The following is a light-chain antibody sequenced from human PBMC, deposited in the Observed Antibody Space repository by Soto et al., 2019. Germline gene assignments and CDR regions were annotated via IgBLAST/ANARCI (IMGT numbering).Light chain of an antibody. V-gene: IGKV3-15*01. CDR2: GAS. CDR3: QQYNNWPPLT. Sequence: EIVMTQSPANLSVSPGERATLSCRASQSVSSNLAWYQQKPGQAPRLLIYGASTRATGSPARFSGSGSGTEFTLTISSLQSEDFAVYYCQQYNNWPPLTFGGGTKVEIK. CDR1: QSVSSN. J-gene: IGKJ4*01.